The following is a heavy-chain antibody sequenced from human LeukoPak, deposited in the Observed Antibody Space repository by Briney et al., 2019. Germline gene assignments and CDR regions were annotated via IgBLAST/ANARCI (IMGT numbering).Heavy chain of an antibody. CDR1: GFTFSSYE. J-gene: IGHJ4*02. CDR3: ARDYGGSSPFDY. D-gene: IGHD4-23*01. V-gene: IGHV3-48*03. Sequence: GGSLRLSCAASGFTFSSYEMHWVRQAPGKGLEWVSYISSSDSTIYYADSVKGRFTISRDNAKDSLYLQMNSLRAEDTAVYYCARDYGGSSPFDYWGQGTLVTVSS. CDR2: ISSSDSTI.